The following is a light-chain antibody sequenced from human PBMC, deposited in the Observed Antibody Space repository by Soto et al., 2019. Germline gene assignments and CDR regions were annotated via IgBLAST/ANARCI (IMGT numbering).Light chain of an antibody. CDR3: QQYNNYTRT. Sequence: GDRVTITCRATQSISSWFAWYQQKPRKAPKLLIDDASSLERGVPSRFGGRGSATEFTLPISNLHPYDFATYFCQQYNNYTRTFGQGTKVDIK. J-gene: IGKJ1*01. CDR2: DAS. CDR1: QSISSW. V-gene: IGKV1-5*01.